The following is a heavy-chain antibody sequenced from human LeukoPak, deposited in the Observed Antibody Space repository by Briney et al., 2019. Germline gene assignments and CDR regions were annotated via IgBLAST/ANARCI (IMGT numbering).Heavy chain of an antibody. CDR3: ARGRRILVGDTNAGDFFDY. Sequence: GASVKVSCRASGYTFSDYYMHWVRQAPGQGLEWMGWINPNSGDTYYPQKFQGSVSMTRGTSISTANMMLSRLKSDDTAVYYCARGRRILVGDTNAGDFFDYWAQGTLVTVSS. D-gene: IGHD1-26*01. CDR2: INPNSGDT. J-gene: IGHJ4*02. V-gene: IGHV1-2*02. CDR1: GYTFSDYY.